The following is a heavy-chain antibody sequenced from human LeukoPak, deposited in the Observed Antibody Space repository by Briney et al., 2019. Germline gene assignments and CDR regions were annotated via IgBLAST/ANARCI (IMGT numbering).Heavy chain of an antibody. Sequence: SVKVSCKASGGTFSSYAISWVRQAPGQGLEWMGGIIPIFGTANYAQKFQGRVTITADESTSTAYMELSSLRSEDTAVYYCASGNFGVAATLYYYYYMDVWGKGTTVTVSS. CDR3: ASGNFGVAATLYYYYYMDV. CDR2: IIPIFGTA. CDR1: GGTFSSYA. J-gene: IGHJ6*03. D-gene: IGHD3-3*01. V-gene: IGHV1-69*01.